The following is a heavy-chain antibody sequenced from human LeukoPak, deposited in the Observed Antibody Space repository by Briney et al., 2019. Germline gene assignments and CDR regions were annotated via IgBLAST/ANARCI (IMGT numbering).Heavy chain of an antibody. CDR2: IFPGDSDI. CDR3: ARLLELRKEGFDY. D-gene: IGHD1-7*01. CDR1: GYSFNFHW. V-gene: IGHV5-51*01. Sequence: GGSLRLSCKTSGYSFNFHWIGWVRQTPGKGLEWMGIIFPGDSDIRYSPSFQGQVTISVDKSFSTAYLQWSSLKASDTAMYYCARLLELRKEGFDYWGQGTLVTVSS. J-gene: IGHJ4*02.